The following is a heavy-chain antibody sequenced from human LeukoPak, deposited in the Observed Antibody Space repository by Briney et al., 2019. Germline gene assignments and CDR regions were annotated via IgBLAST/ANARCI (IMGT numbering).Heavy chain of an antibody. J-gene: IGHJ4*02. D-gene: IGHD2-2*01. CDR1: GFTFSTYA. CDR2: ISSSSSFI. CDR3: ARDSRYCSSTNCYHDY. V-gene: IGHV3-21*01. Sequence: GGSLRLSCAASGFTFSTYAMSWVRQAPGKGLEWVSSISSSSSFIYYADSLKGRFTISRDNAKNSLYLQMNSLRAEDTAVYYCARDSRYCSSTNCYHDYWGQGTLVTVSS.